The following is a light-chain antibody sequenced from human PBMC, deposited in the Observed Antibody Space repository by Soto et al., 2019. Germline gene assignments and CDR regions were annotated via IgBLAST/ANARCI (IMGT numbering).Light chain of an antibody. CDR3: SSYTSTTTLVV. V-gene: IGLV2-14*03. CDR1: SSDIGDYNY. J-gene: IGLJ2*01. Sequence: QSALTQPASVSGSPGQSVIISCTGTSSDIGDYNYVSWYQQHPGKAPKLMIYDVSKRPSVVSNRFSGSKSGNTASLTISGLQAEEEADYYCSSYTSTTTLVVFGGGTKLTVL. CDR2: DVS.